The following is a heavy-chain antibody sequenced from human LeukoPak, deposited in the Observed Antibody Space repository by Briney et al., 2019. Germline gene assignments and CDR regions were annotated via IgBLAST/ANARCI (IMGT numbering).Heavy chain of an antibody. Sequence: GGSLRLSCAASGFTVSSNYMSWVRQAPGKGLEWVSVIYSGGSTYYADSVKGRFTISRDNSKNTLYLQMNSLRAEDTAVYYCAKGGGYSYGYYMDVWGKGTTATVSS. J-gene: IGHJ6*03. CDR3: AKGGGYSYGYYMDV. CDR2: IYSGGST. V-gene: IGHV3-53*05. CDR1: GFTVSSNY. D-gene: IGHD5-18*01.